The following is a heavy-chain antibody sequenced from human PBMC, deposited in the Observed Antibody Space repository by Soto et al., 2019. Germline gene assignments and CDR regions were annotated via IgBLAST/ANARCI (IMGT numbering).Heavy chain of an antibody. CDR1: GFTFSSNY. CDR2: IYSDGGT. CDR3: ARQPHPPPCSGGSCYWFDP. Sequence: PGGSLRLSCAASGFTFSSNYMSWVRQAPGKGLEWVSVIYSDGGTYYADSVKGRFTLSRDNSKNTLYLQINSLRAEDTAVYYCARQPHPPPCSGGSCYWFDPWGQGTLVTVSS. D-gene: IGHD2-15*01. J-gene: IGHJ5*01. V-gene: IGHV3-66*04.